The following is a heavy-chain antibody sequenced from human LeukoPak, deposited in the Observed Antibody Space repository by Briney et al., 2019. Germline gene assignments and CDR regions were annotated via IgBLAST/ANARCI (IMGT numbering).Heavy chain of an antibody. D-gene: IGHD6-13*01. CDR2: INPNSGGT. V-gene: IGHV1-2*02. CDR1: GYTFTNYY. J-gene: IGHJ4*02. CDR3: ARDPSSSSWYPKTFVDY. Sequence: ASVKVSCKASGYTFTNYYMHWVRQAPGQGLEWMGWINPNSGGTNYAQKFQGRVTMTRDTSISTAYMELSRLRSDDTAVYYCARDPSSSSWYPKTFVDYWGQGTLVTVSS.